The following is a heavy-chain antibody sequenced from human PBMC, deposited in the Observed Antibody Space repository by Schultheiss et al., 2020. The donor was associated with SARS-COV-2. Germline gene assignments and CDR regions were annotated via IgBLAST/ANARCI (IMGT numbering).Heavy chain of an antibody. D-gene: IGHD3-22*01. CDR2: IGTGGDT. Sequence: GGSLRLSCAASGFTFSNAWMSWVRQAPGKGLEWVSAIGTGGDTYYADSVMGRFTISRDNAKKSLYLHTNSLIAEDMAVYYCARGYSSGYYLFDYWGQGTLVTVSS. CDR1: GFTFSNAW. CDR3: ARGYSSGYYLFDY. V-gene: IGHV3-47*01. J-gene: IGHJ4*02.